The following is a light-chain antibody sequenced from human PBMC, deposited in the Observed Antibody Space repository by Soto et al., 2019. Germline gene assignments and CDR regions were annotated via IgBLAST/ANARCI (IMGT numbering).Light chain of an antibody. V-gene: IGLV2-14*01. CDR3: SSYTSSSISYV. Sequence: QSVLTKPPPLSGSPGQPITISGTGTSSDVGGYNYVSWYQQHPGKAPKLMIYDVSNRPSGVSNRFSGSKSGNTASLTISGLQAEDEADYYCSSYTSSSISYVFGTGTKVTVL. CDR2: DVS. CDR1: SSDVGGYNY. J-gene: IGLJ1*01.